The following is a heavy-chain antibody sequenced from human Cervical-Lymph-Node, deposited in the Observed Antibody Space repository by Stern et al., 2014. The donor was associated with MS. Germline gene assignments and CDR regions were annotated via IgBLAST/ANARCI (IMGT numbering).Heavy chain of an antibody. CDR3: AKGDSSSPLEY. CDR2: IWYDGSNK. V-gene: IGHV3-33*06. CDR1: GFTFSSYG. D-gene: IGHD6-6*01. J-gene: IGHJ4*02. Sequence: QVQLVESGGGVVQPGRSLRLSCAASGFTFSSYGIHWVRQTPGKGLEWVAVIWYDGSNKYYADSVKGRFTISRDNSENTAYLQMNSLRVEGTAVYYCAKGDSSSPLEYWGQGTLVTVSS.